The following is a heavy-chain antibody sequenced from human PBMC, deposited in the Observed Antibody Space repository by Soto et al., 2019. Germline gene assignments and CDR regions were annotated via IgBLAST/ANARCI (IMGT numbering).Heavy chain of an antibody. CDR2: FDPEDGET. CDR1: GYTHTELS. J-gene: IGHJ6*02. V-gene: IGHV1-24*01. D-gene: IGHD3-9*01. Sequence: ASVKVSCKVSGYTHTELSMHWVRQAPGKGLEWMGGFDPEDGETIYAQKFQGRVTMTEDTSTDTAYMELSSLRSEDTAVYYCATDLLRYFDWSPVGQPPPLYYYGMDVWGQGTTVTVSS. CDR3: ATDLLRYFDWSPVGQPPPLYYYGMDV.